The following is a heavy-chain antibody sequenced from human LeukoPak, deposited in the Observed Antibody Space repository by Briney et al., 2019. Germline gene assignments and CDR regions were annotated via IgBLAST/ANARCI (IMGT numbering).Heavy chain of an antibody. D-gene: IGHD1/OR15-1a*01. J-gene: IGHJ4*02. CDR2: INWNGGST. CDR1: GFTFDDYG. V-gene: IGHV3-20*04. Sequence: GGSLRLSCAASGFTFDDYGMSWVRQGPGKGLEWVSGINWNGGSTGYADSVKGRFTISRDNSKNTLYLQMSSLRVEDTAVYYCANEGGVAVTTGYYFDYWGQGTLVTVSS. CDR3: ANEGGVAVTTGYYFDY.